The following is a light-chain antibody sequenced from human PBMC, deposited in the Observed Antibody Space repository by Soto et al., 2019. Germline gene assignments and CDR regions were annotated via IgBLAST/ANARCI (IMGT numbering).Light chain of an antibody. V-gene: IGKV3-15*01. CDR3: QQYAHWPPYT. J-gene: IGKJ2*01. Sequence: EIVMTQSPATLSVSPGERATLSCRASQSTYSNLAWYQQKPGQAPRLLIYAASARATGIPARFSGSGSGTEFTLTISSLQSEDFAVYYCQQYAHWPPYTFGQGTKLEIK. CDR1: QSTYSN. CDR2: AAS.